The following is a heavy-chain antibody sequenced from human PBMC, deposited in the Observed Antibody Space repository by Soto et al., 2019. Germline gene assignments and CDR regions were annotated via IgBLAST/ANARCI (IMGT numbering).Heavy chain of an antibody. CDR2: ISPMFGTA. Sequence: QVQLVQSGAEVQKPGASVKVSCKASGDTFSSYAINWVRQAPGQGLEWMGGISPMFGTANYGQKFKGRVTITAGESTSTVYMELSSLRSEDTAVYYCARVGQAHYYDSSGYYSPLDYWGQGTLVTVCS. V-gene: IGHV1-69*01. CDR1: GDTFSSYA. CDR3: ARVGQAHYYDSSGYYSPLDY. J-gene: IGHJ4*02. D-gene: IGHD3-22*01.